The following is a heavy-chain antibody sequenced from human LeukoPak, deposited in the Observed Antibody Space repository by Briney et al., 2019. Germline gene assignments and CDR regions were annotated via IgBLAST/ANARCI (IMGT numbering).Heavy chain of an antibody. V-gene: IGHV4-30-4*08. CDR3: ARGPWASQLPDQPNAFDI. CDR1: GGSISSGDYY. D-gene: IGHD2-2*01. J-gene: IGHJ3*02. Sequence: SETLSLTCTVSGGSISSGDYYWSWIRQPPGKGLEWIGYIYYSGSTYYNPSLKSRVTISVDTSKNQFSLKLSSMTAADTAVYYCARGPWASQLPDQPNAFDIWGQGTMVTVSS. CDR2: IYYSGST.